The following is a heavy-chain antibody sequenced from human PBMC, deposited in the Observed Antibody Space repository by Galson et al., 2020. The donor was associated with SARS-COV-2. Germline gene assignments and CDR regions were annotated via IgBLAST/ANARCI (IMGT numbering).Heavy chain of an antibody. CDR2: IKQDGSEK. J-gene: IGHJ6*02. V-gene: IGHV3-7*01. CDR3: ARGSPILLWKCDLGMDV. CDR1: GFIFTNYW. Sequence: GGSLRLSCAASGFIFTNYWMSWVRQAPGKGLEWVANIKQDGSEKYFEDSVKGRFTISRDNAKDSLFLQMDSLRAEDTAVYYCARGSPILLWKCDLGMDVWDQGSTVTVSS. D-gene: IGHD3-10*01.